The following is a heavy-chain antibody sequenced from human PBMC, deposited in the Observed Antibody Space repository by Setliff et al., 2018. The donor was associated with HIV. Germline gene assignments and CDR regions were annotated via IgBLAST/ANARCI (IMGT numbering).Heavy chain of an antibody. CDR2: IFSNDEK. Sequence: SGPTLVNPTETLTLTCTVSGFSLSNTRMGVSWIRQPPGKALEWLAHIFSNDEKSYSISLKSRLTISKDTSNSQVALTMTNMDPVDTATYYCARGLRYFDWLSPTYFDYWGHGTLVTVSS. CDR1: GFSLSNTRMG. J-gene: IGHJ4*01. CDR3: ARGLRYFDWLSPTYFDY. D-gene: IGHD3-9*01. V-gene: IGHV2-26*01.